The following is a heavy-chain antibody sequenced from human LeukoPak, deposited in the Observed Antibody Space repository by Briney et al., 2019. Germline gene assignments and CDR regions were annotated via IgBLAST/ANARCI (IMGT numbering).Heavy chain of an antibody. CDR3: LWFGSGGFDY. CDR2: ISVSGNT. Sequence: GALRLSCAASGFTLSSYAMSWVRQAPGKGLEWVSAISVSGNTYHADSVKGRFTISRDSSKNTLYLQMNRLRAEDTAVYYCLWFGSGGFDYWGQGTLVTVSS. V-gene: IGHV3-23*01. J-gene: IGHJ4*02. CDR1: GFTLSSYA. D-gene: IGHD3-10*01.